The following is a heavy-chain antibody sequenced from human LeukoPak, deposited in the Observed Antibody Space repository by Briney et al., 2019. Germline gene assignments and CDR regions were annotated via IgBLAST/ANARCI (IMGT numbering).Heavy chain of an antibody. D-gene: IGHD5-18*01. V-gene: IGHV3-7*01. CDR2: IKQDGSEK. Sequence: GGSLRLSCAASGFTFSSYWMSWVRQAPGKGLEWVANIKQDGSEKYYVDSVKGRFTISRDNAKNSLYLQMNSLRAEDTAVYYCARSRIQLWRSDAFDIWGQGTMVTVSS. CDR3: ARSRIQLWRSDAFDI. CDR1: GFTFSSYW. J-gene: IGHJ3*02.